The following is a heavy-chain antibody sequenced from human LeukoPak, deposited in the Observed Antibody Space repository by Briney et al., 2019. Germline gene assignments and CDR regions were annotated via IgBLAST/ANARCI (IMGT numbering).Heavy chain of an antibody. D-gene: IGHD4-17*01. J-gene: IGHJ4*02. Sequence: PGGSLRLSCAAPGFTFSSYAMHWVRQAPGKGLEWVAVISYDGSNKYYADSVKGRFTISRDNSKNTLYLQMNSLRAEDTAVYYCARDLRRVFDYWGQGTLVTVSS. CDR3: ARDLRRVFDY. CDR2: ISYDGSNK. V-gene: IGHV3-30*04. CDR1: GFTFSSYA.